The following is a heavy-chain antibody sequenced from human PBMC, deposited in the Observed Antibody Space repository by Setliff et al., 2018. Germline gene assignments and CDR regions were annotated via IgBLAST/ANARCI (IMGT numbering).Heavy chain of an antibody. Sequence: GGSLRLSCAASGFTFSSYGMHWVRQAPGKGLEWVTFIWFDGSNKYYADSVKCRFTISRDNSKNTLYLQMNSLRAEDTAVYYCAALENYYDSSGSDYWGQGTLVTVSS. CDR2: IWFDGSNK. D-gene: IGHD3-22*01. CDR1: GFTFSSYG. J-gene: IGHJ4*02. V-gene: IGHV3-30*02. CDR3: AALENYYDSSGSDY.